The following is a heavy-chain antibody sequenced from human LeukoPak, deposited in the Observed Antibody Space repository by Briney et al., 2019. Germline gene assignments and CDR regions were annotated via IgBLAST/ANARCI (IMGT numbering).Heavy chain of an antibody. J-gene: IGHJ6*03. CDR3: ARVGFRVFRGGYYYMDV. D-gene: IGHD3-10*01. CDR1: GYTFTSYY. V-gene: IGHV1-46*01. Sequence: GASVKVSCKASGYTFTSYYMHWVRQAPGQGLEWMGIINPSGGSTSYAQKFQGRVTMTRDTSTSTVYMELSSLRSEDTAVYYCARVGFRVFRGGYYYMDVWGKGTTVTVSS. CDR2: INPSGGST.